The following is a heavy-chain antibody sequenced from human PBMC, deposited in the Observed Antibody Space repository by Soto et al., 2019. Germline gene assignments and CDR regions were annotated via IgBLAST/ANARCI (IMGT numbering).Heavy chain of an antibody. CDR3: ARPRYDGSGTPFDH. Sequence: GGSLRLSCAASGFTFSSYWMHWVRQAPGKGLVWVSGINGDGKTATYADSVKGRFIMSRDNAKNILYLQMNSLTAEDTAVHYCARPRYDGSGTPFDHWGQGSLVTVSS. V-gene: IGHV3-74*01. CDR2: INGDGKTA. CDR1: GFTFSSYW. J-gene: IGHJ4*02. D-gene: IGHD3-22*01.